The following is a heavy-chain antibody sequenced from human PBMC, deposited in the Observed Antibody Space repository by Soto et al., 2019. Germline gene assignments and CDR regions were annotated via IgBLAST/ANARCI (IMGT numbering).Heavy chain of an antibody. V-gene: IGHV3-48*02. CDR3: ARDLAYAFDY. Sequence: PWGSLRLSCSASGFIFSSFSMNWSRQAPGKGLEWLSYIRSDSNHIGYADSVRGRFTISSDIAKNSLFLQMSSLRDEDTAVYYCARDLAYAFDYWGQGTLVTVSS. J-gene: IGHJ4*02. CDR2: IRSDSNHI. D-gene: IGHD3-16*01. CDR1: GFIFSSFS.